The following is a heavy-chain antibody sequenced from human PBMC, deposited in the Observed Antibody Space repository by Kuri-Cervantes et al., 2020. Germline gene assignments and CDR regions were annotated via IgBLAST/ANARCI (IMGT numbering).Heavy chain of an antibody. Sequence: GGSLRLSCAASGFTFSSYSMNWVRQAPGKGLEWVSSISSSSSYIYYADSVKGRFTISRDNAKNSLYLQMNSLRAEDTAVYYCAREFGRPAQWLREEKAFDIWGQGAMVTVSS. V-gene: IGHV3-21*01. CDR3: AREFGRPAQWLREEKAFDI. D-gene: IGHD3-10*01. CDR1: GFTFSSYS. CDR2: ISSSSSYI. J-gene: IGHJ3*02.